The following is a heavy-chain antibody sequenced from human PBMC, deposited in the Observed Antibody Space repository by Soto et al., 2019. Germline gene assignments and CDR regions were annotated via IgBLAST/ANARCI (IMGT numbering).Heavy chain of an antibody. D-gene: IGHD3-9*01. J-gene: IGHJ6*02. Sequence: PGGSLRLSCAASGFTFSSYSMNWVRQAPGKGLEWVSYISSSSSTIYYADSVKVRFTISRDNAKNSLYLQMNSLRAEDTAVYYCARESHILTGYYRNSGGMDVWGQGTTVTVSS. CDR3: ARESHILTGYYRNSGGMDV. V-gene: IGHV3-48*01. CDR1: GFTFSSYS. CDR2: ISSSSSTI.